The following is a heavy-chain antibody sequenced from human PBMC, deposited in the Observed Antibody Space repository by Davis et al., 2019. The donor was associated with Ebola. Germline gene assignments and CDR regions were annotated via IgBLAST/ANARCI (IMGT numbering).Heavy chain of an antibody. CDR3: AKLGCNGGTCFFDYGLDV. V-gene: IGHV1-2*06. CDR1: GYTFTGNY. D-gene: IGHD2-15*01. CDR2: INPNSGGT. J-gene: IGHJ6*04. Sequence: AASVKVSCKASGYTFTGNYIQWVRQAPGQGLEWMGRINPNSGGTNYAQKFQGRVTMTTDTSTSTAYMELRSLRSDDTAVYYCAKLGCNGGTCFFDYGLDVWGRGTTVTVSS.